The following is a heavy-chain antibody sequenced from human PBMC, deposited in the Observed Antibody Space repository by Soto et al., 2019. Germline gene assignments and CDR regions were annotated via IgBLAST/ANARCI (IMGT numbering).Heavy chain of an antibody. D-gene: IGHD6-19*01. CDR2: IIPIFGTA. V-gene: IGHV1-69*13. Sequence: GASVNVSCKASGGTFSSYSISWVRQAPGQGLEWMGGIIPIFGTASYAQKFQGRVTITADESTSTAYMELSSLRSEDTAVYYCARDDGLAVAGFDYWGQGTLVTVSS. CDR3: ARDDGLAVAGFDY. J-gene: IGHJ4*02. CDR1: GGTFSSYS.